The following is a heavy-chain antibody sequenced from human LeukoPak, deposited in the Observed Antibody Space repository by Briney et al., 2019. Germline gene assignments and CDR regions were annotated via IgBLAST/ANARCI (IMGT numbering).Heavy chain of an antibody. V-gene: IGHV3-7*03. CDR2: IKQDGSEK. CDR3: ARLGDSSGVDY. Sequence: GGSLRLSCAASGFTFSSYWTSWARQAPGKGLEWVANIKQDGSEKYYVDSVKGRFTISRDNAKNSLYLQMNSLRAEDTAVYYCARLGDSSGVDYWGQGTLVTVSS. D-gene: IGHD3-22*01. CDR1: GFTFSSYW. J-gene: IGHJ4*02.